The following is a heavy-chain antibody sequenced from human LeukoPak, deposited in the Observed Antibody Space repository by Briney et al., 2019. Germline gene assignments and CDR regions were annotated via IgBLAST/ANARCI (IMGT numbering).Heavy chain of an antibody. J-gene: IGHJ4*02. CDR2: ISACNGNT. CDR3: ATDTAMVNIDY. Sequence: ASVKVSCKAYGYTFTSYGISWVRQAPGQGLEWMGWISACNGNTNYPQIIKGRVTMTTDTSTSTAYMDLRSLGSDDTAVYYCATDTAMVNIDYWGQGTLVTVSS. V-gene: IGHV1-18*01. D-gene: IGHD5-18*01. CDR1: GYTFTSYG.